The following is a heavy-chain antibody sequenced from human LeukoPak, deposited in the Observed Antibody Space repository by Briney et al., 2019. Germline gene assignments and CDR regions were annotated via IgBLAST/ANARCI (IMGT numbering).Heavy chain of an antibody. D-gene: IGHD6-6*01. CDR3: ARQAQTAFDI. V-gene: IGHV1-46*01. Sequence: ASVKVSSKASGYTFTNYYMHWVRQAPGQGLEWMGIINSSGGSTTYAQKFQGRVTMTRDTSTSTVYMEVSSLRSEDTAMYYCARQAQTAFDIWGQGTMVTVSS. CDR1: GYTFTNYY. CDR2: INSSGGST. J-gene: IGHJ3*02.